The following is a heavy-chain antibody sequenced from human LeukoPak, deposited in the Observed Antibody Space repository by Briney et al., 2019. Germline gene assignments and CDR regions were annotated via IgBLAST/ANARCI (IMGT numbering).Heavy chain of an antibody. V-gene: IGHV1-2*02. D-gene: IGHD2-2*01. CDR3: ARPWVPAPKILGHNAFDI. J-gene: IGHJ3*02. CDR2: INPNSRGT. Sequence: SVNVSRKCSVCTFTGYFIHWVGQARGRGVEWVGWINPNSRGTNYAQKFQGRLTMTRDTSISTAYMDLTRLSSDDTAVYYCARPWVPAPKILGHNAFDIWGHGTMVTVSS. CDR1: VCTFTGYF.